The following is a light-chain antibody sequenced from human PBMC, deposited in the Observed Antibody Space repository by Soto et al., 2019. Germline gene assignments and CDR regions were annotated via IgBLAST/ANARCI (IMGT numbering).Light chain of an antibody. CDR2: EVS. J-gene: IGLJ1*01. V-gene: IGLV2-18*02. CDR3: SSYTSSSTYV. Sequence: VGSYNRVSWYQQPPGTAPKLMISEVSNRPSGVPDRFXGSXSXNTASLTISGLQAEDEADYYCSSYTSSSTYVFGTGTKVT. CDR1: VGSYNR.